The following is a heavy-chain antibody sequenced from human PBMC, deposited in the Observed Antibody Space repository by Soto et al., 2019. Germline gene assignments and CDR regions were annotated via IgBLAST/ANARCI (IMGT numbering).Heavy chain of an antibody. Sequence: GESLKISCKGSGYIFTNSWIGWVRQMPGKGLEWMGIIYPGDSDTRYSPSFQGQVTISADKSITTTYLQWSSLTASDTAMYYCARLQAAMPAAAGMDVWGQGTAVTVSS. V-gene: IGHV5-51*01. CDR1: GYIFTNSW. D-gene: IGHD2-2*01. J-gene: IGHJ6*02. CDR3: ARLQAAMPAAAGMDV. CDR2: IYPGDSDT.